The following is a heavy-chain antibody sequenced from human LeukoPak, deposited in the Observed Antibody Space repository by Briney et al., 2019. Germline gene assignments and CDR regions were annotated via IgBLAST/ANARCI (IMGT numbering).Heavy chain of an antibody. CDR1: GGSISSSSYY. J-gene: IGHJ4*02. Sequence: PSETLSLTCTVSGGSISSSSYYWGWIRQPRGKGLEWIVSIYYSGSTYYIPSLKSRVTISVDTSKNQFSLKLSSVTAADTAVYYCARTRYYDSSGYYYDWGQGTLVTVSS. CDR2: IYYSGST. V-gene: IGHV4-39*01. CDR3: ARTRYYDSSGYYYD. D-gene: IGHD3-22*01.